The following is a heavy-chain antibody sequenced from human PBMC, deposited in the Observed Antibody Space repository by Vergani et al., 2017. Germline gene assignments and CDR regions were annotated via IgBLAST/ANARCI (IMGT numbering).Heavy chain of an antibody. D-gene: IGHD5-18*01. V-gene: IGHV1-2*02. CDR1: GYTFTDYY. CDR2: INPHNGDT. J-gene: IGHJ4*02. CDR3: ARGAFTALALMIFDD. Sequence: QVQLVQSGAAVKKPGASVKVSCKASGYTFTDYYMHWVRQAPGQGLEWMGWINPHNGDTNYAQKFQGRVTMTRDTSISPASMELNRLRSDDTAVYYCARGAFTALALMIFDDWCQGTLVTVSS.